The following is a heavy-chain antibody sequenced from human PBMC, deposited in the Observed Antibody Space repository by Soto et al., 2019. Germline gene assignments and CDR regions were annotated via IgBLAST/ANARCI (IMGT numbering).Heavy chain of an antibody. CDR3: ARESEDLTSNFDY. V-gene: IGHV3-21*06. CDR1: GFTFTRYS. CDR2: ISSTTNYI. J-gene: IGHJ4*02. Sequence: PGGSLRLSCAASGFTFTRYSMNWVRQTPGKGLEWVSSISSTTNYIYYGDSMKGRFTISRENAKNSLYLEMNSLRAEGTAVYYFARESEDLTSNFDYWGQGTLVTVSS.